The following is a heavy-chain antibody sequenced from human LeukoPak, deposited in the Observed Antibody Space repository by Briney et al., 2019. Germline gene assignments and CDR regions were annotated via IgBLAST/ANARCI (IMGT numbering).Heavy chain of an antibody. CDR2: INPNSGGT. V-gene: IGHV1-2*02. D-gene: IGHD2-15*01. Sequence: ASVKVSCNASGYTFTGYYIHWVRQAPGQGLEWMGWINPNSGGTNYAQKFQGRVTMTRDTSISTAYMELNRLRSDDTAVYYCARDGIYCSGSSCNPVEIDYWGQGTLVTVSS. J-gene: IGHJ4*02. CDR3: ARDGIYCSGSSCNPVEIDY. CDR1: GYTFTGYY.